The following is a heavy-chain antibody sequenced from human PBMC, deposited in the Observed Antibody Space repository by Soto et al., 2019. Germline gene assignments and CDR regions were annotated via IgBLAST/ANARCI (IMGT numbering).Heavy chain of an antibody. CDR3: ARGGVRFLEWLLSADYYYYGMDV. J-gene: IGHJ6*02. Sequence: ASVKVSCKASGYTFTSYDINWVRQATGQGLEWMGWMNPNSGNTGYAQKFQGRVTMTRNTSISTAYMELSSLRSEDTAVYYCARGGVRFLEWLLSADYYYYGMDVWGQGTTVTVSS. CDR2: MNPNSGNT. V-gene: IGHV1-8*01. D-gene: IGHD3-3*01. CDR1: GYTFTSYD.